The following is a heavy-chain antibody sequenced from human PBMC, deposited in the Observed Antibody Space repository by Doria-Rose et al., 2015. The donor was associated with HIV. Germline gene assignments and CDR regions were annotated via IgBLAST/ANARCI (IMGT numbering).Heavy chain of an antibody. D-gene: IGHD3-10*01. J-gene: IGHJ6*03. CDR2: IYSSGST. Sequence: QPPGKGLEWIGYIYSSGSTNYNSSLKSRVTISIDTSKNQFSLKLSSVTAADTAVYYCARFRPSRGIYYSLDVWGKGTTVTVSS. V-gene: IGHV4-4*09. CDR3: ARFRPSRGIYYSLDV.